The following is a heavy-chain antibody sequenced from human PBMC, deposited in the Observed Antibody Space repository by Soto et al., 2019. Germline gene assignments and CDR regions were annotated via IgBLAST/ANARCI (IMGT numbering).Heavy chain of an antibody. D-gene: IGHD3-10*01. CDR2: IYYSGST. CDR1: GGSISSGGYY. J-gene: IGHJ3*02. Sequence: KPSETLSLTCTVSGGSISSGGYYWSWIRQHPGKGLEWIGYIYYSGSTYYNPSLKSRVTISVDTSKNQFSLKLSSVTAADTAVYYCAGIDGDVRSFDIWGQGTMVTVSS. CDR3: AGIDGDVRSFDI. V-gene: IGHV4-31*03.